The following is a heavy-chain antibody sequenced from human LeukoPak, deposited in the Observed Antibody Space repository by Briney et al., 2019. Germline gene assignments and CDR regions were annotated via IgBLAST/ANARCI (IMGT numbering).Heavy chain of an antibody. CDR3: VRTAKVSPNYHWFFDV. CDR1: GFTFSSYE. Sequence: GGSLRLSCAASGFTFSSYEMNWVRQAPGKGLEWVSYISSSGSTIYYADSVKGRFTISRDNAESSLHLQMNGLRLEDTAVYYCVRTAKVSPNYHWFFDVWGRGTLVTVSS. J-gene: IGHJ2*01. CDR2: ISSSGSTI. V-gene: IGHV3-48*03. D-gene: IGHD1-7*01.